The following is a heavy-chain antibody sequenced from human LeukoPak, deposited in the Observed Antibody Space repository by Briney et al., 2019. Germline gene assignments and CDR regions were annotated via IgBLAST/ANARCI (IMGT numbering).Heavy chain of an antibody. J-gene: IGHJ4*02. CDR2: INPNSGGT. CDR3: ARIRFSGTTRSTNFDY. D-gene: IGHD1-1*01. Sequence: ASVKVSCKASGYTFTGYYMHWVRQASGQGLEWMGRINPNSGGTNYAQKFQGRVTMTRDTSISTAYMELSRLRSDDTAVYYCARIRFSGTTRSTNFDYWGQGTLVTVSS. V-gene: IGHV1-2*06. CDR1: GYTFTGYY.